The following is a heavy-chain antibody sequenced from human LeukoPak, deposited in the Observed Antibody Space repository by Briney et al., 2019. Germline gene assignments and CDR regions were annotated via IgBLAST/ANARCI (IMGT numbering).Heavy chain of an antibody. CDR1: GFTFSNYA. Sequence: GGSLRLSCAASGFTFSNYAMSWVRQAPGKGLEWVSIIGYRGGSIYYAHSVQGRFTISRDNSKNTLSLQMHGLRPEDTAVYYCAKSWGYTRPYYNYMDVWGKGTTVTVSS. CDR2: IGYRGGSI. D-gene: IGHD3-16*02. CDR3: AKSWGYTRPYYNYMDV. J-gene: IGHJ6*03. V-gene: IGHV3-23*01.